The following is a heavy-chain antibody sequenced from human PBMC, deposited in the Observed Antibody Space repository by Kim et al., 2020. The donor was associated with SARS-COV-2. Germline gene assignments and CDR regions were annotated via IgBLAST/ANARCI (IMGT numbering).Heavy chain of an antibody. Sequence: YCGDSVKGRFTISRDIAENSLYLQMRSLRDEDTAVYYCARPGDSSGCPPIWGQGTMVTVSS. D-gene: IGHD3-22*01. J-gene: IGHJ3*02. V-gene: IGHV3-48*02. CDR3: ARPGDSSGCPPI.